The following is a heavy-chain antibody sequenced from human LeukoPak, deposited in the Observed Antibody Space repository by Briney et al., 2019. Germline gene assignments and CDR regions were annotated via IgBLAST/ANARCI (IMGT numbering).Heavy chain of an antibody. V-gene: IGHV4-59*08. D-gene: IGHD6-19*01. CDR3: ARHTLAAAFDY. CDR1: GGSISSYY. Sequence: SETLSLTCTVSGGSISSYYWSWIRQPPGKGLEWIGYIYYSGSTNYNPSLKSRVAISVDTSKNQFSLKLSSVTAADTAVYYCARHTLAAAFDYWGQGTLVTVSS. J-gene: IGHJ4*02. CDR2: IYYSGST.